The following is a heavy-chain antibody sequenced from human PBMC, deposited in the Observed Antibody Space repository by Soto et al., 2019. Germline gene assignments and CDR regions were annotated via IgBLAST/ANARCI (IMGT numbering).Heavy chain of an antibody. Sequence: QVQLQESGPGLVKPSQTLSLTCTVSGGSISSGDYYWSWIRQHPGKGLEWIGYTYYSGSTYYNPPLKSRVAVSVDTPRPQFSPKLSSVTAADTAVYYCARWWSGSRQGFDPWGQGTLVTVSS. CDR1: GGSISSGDYY. CDR3: ARWWSGSRQGFDP. V-gene: IGHV4-31*03. CDR2: TYYSGST. J-gene: IGHJ5*02. D-gene: IGHD3-3*01.